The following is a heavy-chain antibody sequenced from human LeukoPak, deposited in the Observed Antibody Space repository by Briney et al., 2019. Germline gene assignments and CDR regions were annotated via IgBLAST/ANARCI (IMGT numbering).Heavy chain of an antibody. CDR2: MYHSGNT. Sequence: SETLSLTCTLYNYSISTEYDWGWIRQPPGKGLEWIGTMYHSGNTYYNPSLKSRVTISVYTSKNQFSLKLSSVTAADTAVYYCARDVMATINIDAFDIWGQGTMVTVSS. J-gene: IGHJ3*02. V-gene: IGHV4-38-2*02. CDR3: ARDVMATINIDAFDI. CDR1: NYSISTEYD. D-gene: IGHD5-24*01.